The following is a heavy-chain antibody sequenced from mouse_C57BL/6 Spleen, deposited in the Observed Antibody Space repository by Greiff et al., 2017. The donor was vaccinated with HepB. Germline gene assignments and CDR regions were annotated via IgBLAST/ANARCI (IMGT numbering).Heavy chain of an antibody. CDR1: GFSLTSYA. D-gene: IGHD1-1*01. J-gene: IGHJ4*01. CDR2: IWTGGGT. V-gene: IGHV2-9-1*01. Sequence: VQGVESGPGLVAPSQRLSITCTVSGFSLTSYAISWVRQPPGKGLEWLGVIWTGGGTNYNSALKSRLSISKDNSKSQVFLKMNSLQTDDTARYYCARGITTVVGDYYAMDYWGQGTSVTVSS. CDR3: ARGITTVVGDYYAMDY.